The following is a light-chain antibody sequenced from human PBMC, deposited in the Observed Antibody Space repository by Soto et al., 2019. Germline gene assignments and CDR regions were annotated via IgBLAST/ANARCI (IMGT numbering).Light chain of an antibody. CDR1: NSDIGAFEY. Sequence: QSVLTQPASVSGSPGQSITISCTGTNSDIGAFEYVSWYQQHPGKAPKLIIYEVNDRPSGTSTRFSASKSGNTASLTISGLQPDDEADYYCCSYTTNNTWLFGGGTQLTVL. V-gene: IGLV2-14*01. CDR2: EVN. J-gene: IGLJ2*01. CDR3: CSYTTNNTWL.